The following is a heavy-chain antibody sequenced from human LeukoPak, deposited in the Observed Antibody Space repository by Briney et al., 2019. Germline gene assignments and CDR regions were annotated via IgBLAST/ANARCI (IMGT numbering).Heavy chain of an antibody. J-gene: IGHJ3*02. CDR2: INHNSGGT. CDR3: ARILYCSSTSCSGSSGVWYAFDI. Sequence: ASVKVSCKASGYTFTGNYMHWVRQAPGQGLEWMGWINHNSGGTNYAQKFQGRVTMTRDTSIRTAYMELSRLSSDDMAVYNCARILYCSSTSCSGSSGVWYAFDIWGQGTMVTVSS. CDR1: GYTFTGNY. D-gene: IGHD2-2*01. V-gene: IGHV1-2*02.